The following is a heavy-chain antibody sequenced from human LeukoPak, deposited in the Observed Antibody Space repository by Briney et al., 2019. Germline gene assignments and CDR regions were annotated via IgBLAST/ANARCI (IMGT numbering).Heavy chain of an antibody. D-gene: IGHD3-22*01. V-gene: IGHV4-59*08. CDR3: ATLDYYDSSGYPVDY. CDR1: GGSISSYY. J-gene: IGHJ4*02. Sequence: PSETLSLTCTVSGGSISSYYWSWIRQPPGKGLEWIGYFYYSGSTNYNPSLKSRVTISVDTSKNQFSLKLSSVTAADTAVYYCATLDYYDSSGYPVDYWGQGTLVTVSS. CDR2: FYYSGST.